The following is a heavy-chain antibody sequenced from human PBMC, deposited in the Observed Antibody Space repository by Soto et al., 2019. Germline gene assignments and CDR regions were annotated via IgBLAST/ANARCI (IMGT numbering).Heavy chain of an antibody. V-gene: IGHV1-69*13. Sequence: GASVKVSCKASGGTFSSYAISWVRQAPGQGLEWMGGIIPIFGTANYAQKFQGRVTITADESTSTAYMELSSLRSEDTAVYYCAREVTYPSWITISRYYDYGKDVCGQGTTDPVS. J-gene: IGHJ6*02. D-gene: IGHD3-3*01. CDR1: GGTFSSYA. CDR3: AREVTYPSWITISRYYDYGKDV. CDR2: IIPIFGTA.